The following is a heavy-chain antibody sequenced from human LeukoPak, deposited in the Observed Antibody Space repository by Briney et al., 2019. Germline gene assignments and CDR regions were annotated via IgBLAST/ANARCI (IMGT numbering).Heavy chain of an antibody. Sequence: SETLSLTCAVYGGSFSGYYWSWIRQPPGKGLEWIGEINHSGSTNYNPSLKGRVTISVDTSKNQFSLKLSSVTAADTAVYYCARTRKIVVVPAANYHFDYWGQGTLVTVSS. CDR2: INHSGST. CDR3: ARTRKIVVVPAANYHFDY. J-gene: IGHJ4*02. V-gene: IGHV4-34*01. CDR1: GGSFSGYY. D-gene: IGHD2-2*01.